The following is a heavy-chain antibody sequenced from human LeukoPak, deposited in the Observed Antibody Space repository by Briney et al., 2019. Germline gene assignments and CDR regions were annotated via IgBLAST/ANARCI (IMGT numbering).Heavy chain of an antibody. CDR2: ISYDGSNK. Sequence: GGSLRLSCAASGFTFSSYAMHWVRQAPGKGLEWVAVISYDGSNKYYADSVKGRFTISRDNSKNTLYLQMNSLRAEDTAVYYCARDVVVGRTFFDYWGQGTLVTVSS. V-gene: IGHV3-30*14. J-gene: IGHJ4*02. CDR3: ARDVVVGRTFFDY. CDR1: GFTFSSYA. D-gene: IGHD1-26*01.